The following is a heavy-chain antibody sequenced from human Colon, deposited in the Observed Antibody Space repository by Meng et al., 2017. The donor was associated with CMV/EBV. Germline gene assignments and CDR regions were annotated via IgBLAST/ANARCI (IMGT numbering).Heavy chain of an antibody. CDR2: INPSGGST. D-gene: IGHD3-9*01. V-gene: IGHV1-46*01. CDR1: GYTFTSYY. Sequence: ASVKVSCKASGYTFTSYYMHWVRQAPGQGLEWMGIINPSGGSTSYAQKFQGRVTMTRDTSTSTVYMELSSLRSEDTAVYYCARGDSDRLYSYYYGMDVWGQGTTVTVSS. J-gene: IGHJ6*02. CDR3: ARGDSDRLYSYYYGMDV.